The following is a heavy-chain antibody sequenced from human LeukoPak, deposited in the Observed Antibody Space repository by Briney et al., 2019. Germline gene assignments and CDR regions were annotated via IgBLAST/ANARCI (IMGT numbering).Heavy chain of an antibody. D-gene: IGHD3-9*01. CDR3: ARDANVLRYFDWLSPTGF. CDR1: GYTFTDHY. CDR2: INPNSGGT. Sequence: ASVMVSCKASGYTFTDHYMHWVRQAPGQGLEWMGWINPNSGGTNYAQKFQGRVTMTRDTSISTAYMELSRLRSDDTAVYYCARDANVLRYFDWLSPTGFWGQGTLVTVSS. V-gene: IGHV1-2*02. J-gene: IGHJ4*02.